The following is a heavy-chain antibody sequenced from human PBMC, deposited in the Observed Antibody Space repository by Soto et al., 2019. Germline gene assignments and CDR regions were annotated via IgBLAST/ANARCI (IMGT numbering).Heavy chain of an antibody. V-gene: IGHV3-23*01. Sequence: PGGSLRLSCVASGFTFSDYAMAWVRQSPGKGLEWVSSISGSGGSTYYADYVKGRFTISRDNSKNTVFLQMNSLRAEDTAVYYCAKDHGMDVWGQGATVTVSS. CDR2: ISGSGGST. CDR1: GFTFSDYA. J-gene: IGHJ6*02. CDR3: AKDHGMDV.